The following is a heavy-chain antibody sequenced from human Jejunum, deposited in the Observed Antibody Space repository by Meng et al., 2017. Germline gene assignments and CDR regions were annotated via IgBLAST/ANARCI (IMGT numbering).Heavy chain of an antibody. V-gene: IGHV4-59*01. CDR3: ARDNWEKKSQNWYFYGMDV. Sequence: SETLSLTCSVSGGSISSGYCSWIRQSPGKGLEWIGYIHYSGDTKYNPSLKSRVTTSLDTSKPQFSLQLTSVTAADTAVYYCARDNWEKKSQNWYFYGMDVWGQGTMVTVSS. J-gene: IGHJ6*02. D-gene: IGHD1-7*01. CDR2: IHYSGDT. CDR1: GGSISSGY.